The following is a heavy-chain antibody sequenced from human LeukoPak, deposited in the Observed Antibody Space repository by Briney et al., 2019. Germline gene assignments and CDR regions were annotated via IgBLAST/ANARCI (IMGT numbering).Heavy chain of an antibody. J-gene: IGHJ4*02. D-gene: IGHD2-8*01. CDR1: GGSFSGNY. V-gene: IGHV4-34*01. CDR2: IDHSGST. Sequence: SETLSLTCAVYGGSFSGNYWTWIRQPPGKGLEWIGQIDHSGSTKYNPSLKSRVTISVDTSKNQFSLKLTSVTAADTAVYYCARLSPTYYKDYWGQGTLVTVSS. CDR3: ARLSPTYYKDY.